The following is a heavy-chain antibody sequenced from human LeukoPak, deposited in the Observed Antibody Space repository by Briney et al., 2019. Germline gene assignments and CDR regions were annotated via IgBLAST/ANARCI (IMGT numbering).Heavy chain of an antibody. CDR1: GGTFSTYA. CDR2: IIPIFGKA. J-gene: IGHJ3*02. CDR3: ASGGSTMIVVVGEKAFDI. V-gene: IGHV1-69*13. Sequence: ASVKVSCKASGGTFSTYAISWVRQAPGQGLEWMGGIIPIFGKATYARKFQGRVTITADESTNTAYMELSSLRSEDTAVYYCASGGSTMIVVVGEKAFDIWGQGTMVTVSS. D-gene: IGHD3-22*01.